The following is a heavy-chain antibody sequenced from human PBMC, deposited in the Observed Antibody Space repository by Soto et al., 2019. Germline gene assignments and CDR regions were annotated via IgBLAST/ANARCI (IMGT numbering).Heavy chain of an antibody. CDR1: GFTLNTYH. CDR3: ARASLGYSWGEFDY. V-gene: IGHV3-23*01. D-gene: IGHD5-18*01. J-gene: IGHJ4*02. CDR2: IGGGGST. Sequence: EVQLLESGGDLVRPGGSLRLSCAASGFTLNTYHMSWDRLAPGKGPGWVSTIGGGGSTFYADSVKGRFTISRDNSKNTLDLQMTSLRAEDTAVYYCARASLGYSWGEFDYWGQGALVTVSS.